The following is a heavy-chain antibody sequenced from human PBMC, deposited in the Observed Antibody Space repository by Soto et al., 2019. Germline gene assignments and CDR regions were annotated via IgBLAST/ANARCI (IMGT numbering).Heavy chain of an antibody. J-gene: IGHJ5*02. D-gene: IGHD2-2*01. Sequence: SETLSLTSTVYGGSISSSSYYWGWIRQPPGKGLEWIRSIYYSGSSHYDPSLMSRVTISRDTSKNQVSLKLSSATAADTAVYYCARGFPVGCSSTSCYGFGNWFEPWGQGTLVTVSS. V-gene: IGHV4-39*01. CDR2: IYYSGSS. CDR3: ARGFPVGCSSTSCYGFGNWFEP. CDR1: GGSISSSSYY.